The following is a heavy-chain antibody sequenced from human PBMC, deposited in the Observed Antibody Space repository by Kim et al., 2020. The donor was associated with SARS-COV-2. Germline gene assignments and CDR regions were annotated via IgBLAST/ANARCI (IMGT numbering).Heavy chain of an antibody. V-gene: IGHV3-66*01. J-gene: IGHJ4*02. CDR3: AREGWELPYFDY. Sequence: GGSLRLSCAASGFTVSSNYMSWVRQAPGKGLEWVSVIYSGGSTYYADSVKGRFTISRDNSKNTLYLQMNSLRAEDTAVYYCAREGWELPYFDYWGQGTLVTVSS. D-gene: IGHD1-26*01. CDR1: GFTVSSNY. CDR2: IYSGGST.